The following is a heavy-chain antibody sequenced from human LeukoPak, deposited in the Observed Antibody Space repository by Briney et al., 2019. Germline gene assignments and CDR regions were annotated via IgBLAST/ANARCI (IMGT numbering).Heavy chain of an antibody. Sequence: SETLSLTCTVSDDSARSDNYYGGWVRQPPGKGLEWIGNIYYSGSTYYNPSLKSRVTMSVDTSKNQFFLKLDSVTAADTAVYCCARGRPYSGGYHLDYWGQGILVTVSA. CDR1: DDSARSDNYY. V-gene: IGHV4-39*01. CDR2: IYYSGST. J-gene: IGHJ4*02. D-gene: IGHD1-26*01. CDR3: ARGRPYSGGYHLDY.